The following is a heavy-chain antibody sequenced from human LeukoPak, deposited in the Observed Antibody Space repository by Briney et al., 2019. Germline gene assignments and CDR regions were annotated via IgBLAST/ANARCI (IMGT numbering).Heavy chain of an antibody. CDR2: INPSGGST. D-gene: IGHD4-23*01. V-gene: IGHV1-46*01. CDR3: ARDNSVEDTAWWFDP. J-gene: IGHJ5*02. CDR1: GYTFTSYY. Sequence: ASVNVSCKASGYTFTSYYMHWVRQAPGQGLERMGIINPSGGSTSYAQKFQGRVTMTRDISTSTDYMELSSLRSEDTAVYYCARDNSVEDTAWWFDPWGQGTLVTVSS.